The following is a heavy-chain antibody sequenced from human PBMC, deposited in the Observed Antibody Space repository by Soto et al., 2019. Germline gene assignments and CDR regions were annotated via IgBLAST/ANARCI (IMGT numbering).Heavy chain of an antibody. J-gene: IGHJ5*02. Sequence: SETLSLTCTVSGGSISSGDYYWSWIRQPPGKGLEWIGYIYYSGSTYYNPSLKSRVTISVDTSKNQFSLKLSSVTAAATAVYYWARGGLGGSYNCFAPGAQGTRVPVPP. CDR2: IYYSGST. CDR3: ARGGLGGSYNCFAP. V-gene: IGHV4-30-4*01. CDR1: GGSISSGDYY. D-gene: IGHD3-16*01.